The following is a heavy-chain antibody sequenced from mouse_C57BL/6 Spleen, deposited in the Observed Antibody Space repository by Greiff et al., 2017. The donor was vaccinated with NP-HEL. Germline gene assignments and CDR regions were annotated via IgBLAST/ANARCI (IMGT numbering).Heavy chain of an antibody. D-gene: IGHD2-4*01. CDR3: ARDPNYDYDLAY. J-gene: IGHJ3*01. CDR2: IYPGDGDT. V-gene: IGHV1-82*01. CDR1: GYAFSSSW. Sequence: QVQLQQSGPELVKPGASVKISCKASGYAFSSSWMNWVKQRPGKGLEWIGRIYPGDGDTNYNGKFKGKATLTADKSSSTAYMQLSSLTSEDSAVYFCARDPNYDYDLAYWGQGTLVTVSA.